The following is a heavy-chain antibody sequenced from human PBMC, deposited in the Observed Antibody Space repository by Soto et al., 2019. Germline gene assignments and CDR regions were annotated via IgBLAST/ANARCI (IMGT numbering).Heavy chain of an antibody. CDR2: TRNKANSYTT. Sequence: EVQLVESGGGLVQPGGSLRLSCATSGFTFSDHYMDWVRQAPGKGLEWVARTRNKANSYTTEYAPSVKGRFTISRADSKHSLYLQMNSLKTEDTAVYYCAGVEGGNGWRHFDYWGQGTLVTVSS. CDR3: AGVEGGNGWRHFDY. D-gene: IGHD6-19*01. CDR1: GFTFSDHY. V-gene: IGHV3-72*01. J-gene: IGHJ4*02.